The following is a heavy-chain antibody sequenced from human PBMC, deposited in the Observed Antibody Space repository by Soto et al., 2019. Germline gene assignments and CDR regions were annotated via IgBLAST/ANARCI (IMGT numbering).Heavy chain of an antibody. D-gene: IGHD3-9*01. V-gene: IGHV1-8*01. CDR1: GSTFTSYD. CDR2: MNPNRGNT. Sequence: ASVKVSCKASGSTFTSYDINWVRQATGQGLEWMGWMNPNRGNTGYAQKFQGRVTMTRNTSISTAYMELSSLRSEDTAVYYCAVARVFTYYEMWTGYYRENYMDVWCTGTTVTVAS. CDR3: AVARVFTYYEMWTGYYRENYMDV. J-gene: IGHJ6*03.